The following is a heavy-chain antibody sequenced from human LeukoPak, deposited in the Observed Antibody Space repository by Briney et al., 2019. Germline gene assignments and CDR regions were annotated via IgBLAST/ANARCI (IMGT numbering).Heavy chain of an antibody. V-gene: IGHV4-59*01. J-gene: IGHJ4*02. CDR1: GGSISSYY. Sequence: MSSETLSLTCTASGGSISSYYWSWIRQPPGKGLEWIGYIYYSGSTNYNPSLKSRVTISVDTSKNQFSLKLSSVTAADTAVYYCARGHSSGWRMGIDYWGQGTLVTVSS. CDR2: IYYSGST. CDR3: ARGHSSGWRMGIDY. D-gene: IGHD6-19*01.